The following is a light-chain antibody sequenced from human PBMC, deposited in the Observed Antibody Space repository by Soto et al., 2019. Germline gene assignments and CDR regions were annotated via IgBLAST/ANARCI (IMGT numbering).Light chain of an antibody. CDR1: QGISSY. CDR3: QQYYSYPRT. J-gene: IGKJ1*01. V-gene: IGKV1-8*01. CDR2: DAS. Sequence: AIRMTQSPSSFSASTGDRVTITCRASQGISSYLAWYQQKPGKAPKLLIYDASTLQSGVPSRFSGSGSGTEFTLTISCLQSEDFATYYCQQYYSYPRTFGQGTKVEIK.